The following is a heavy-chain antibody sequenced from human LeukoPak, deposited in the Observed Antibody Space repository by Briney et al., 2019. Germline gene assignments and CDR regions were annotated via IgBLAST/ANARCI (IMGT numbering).Heavy chain of an antibody. CDR3: ARGSGMDFWSGYFGEYNFDY. V-gene: IGHV4-39*01. D-gene: IGHD3-3*01. CDR1: GGSISSSYYY. CDR2: IYYSGST. Sequence: SETLSLTCTVSGGSISSSYYYWGWIRQPPGKGLEWIGSIYYSGSTYYNPSLKSRVTISVDTSKNQFSLKLSSVTAADTAVYYYARGSGMDFWSGYFGEYNFDYRGQGTLVTVSS. J-gene: IGHJ4*02.